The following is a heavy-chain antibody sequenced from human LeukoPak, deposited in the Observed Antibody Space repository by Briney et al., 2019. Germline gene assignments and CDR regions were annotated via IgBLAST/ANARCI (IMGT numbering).Heavy chain of an antibody. CDR1: GYTFTGYY. V-gene: IGHV1-2*02. CDR2: INPNTGGT. D-gene: IGHD6-6*01. CDR3: ARAGSAKATRHRMDYYYFMDI. Sequence: GASVKVSCKASGYTFTGYYMHWVRQAPGQGLEWMGWINPNTGGTNFAQNFQGRVTMTRATSISTAYMELSRLRSDDTAVYYCARAGSAKATRHRMDYYYFMDIWGNGTTVTVSS. J-gene: IGHJ6*03.